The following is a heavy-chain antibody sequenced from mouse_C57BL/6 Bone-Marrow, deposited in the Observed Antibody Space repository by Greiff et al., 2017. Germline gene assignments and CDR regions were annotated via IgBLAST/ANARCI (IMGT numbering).Heavy chain of an antibody. V-gene: IGHV5-4*01. Sequence: EVQRVESGGGLVKPGGSLKLSCAASGFTFSSYAMSWVRQTPEKRLEWVATISDGGSYTYYPDNVKGRFTISRDNAKNNLYLQMSQLKSEDTAMYYCAREDYDYEGGPWFAYWGQGTLVTVSA. CDR3: AREDYDYEGGPWFAY. J-gene: IGHJ3*01. CDR1: GFTFSSYA. D-gene: IGHD2-4*01. CDR2: ISDGGSYT.